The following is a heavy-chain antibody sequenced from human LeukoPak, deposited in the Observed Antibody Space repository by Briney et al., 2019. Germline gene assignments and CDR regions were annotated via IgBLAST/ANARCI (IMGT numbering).Heavy chain of an antibody. CDR1: GYTFTGYY. CDR3: AGPYYDILTGYYSHYYYGMDV. D-gene: IGHD3-9*01. J-gene: IGHJ6*02. CDR2: INPNSGGT. Sequence: GASVKVSCKASGYTFTGYYMHWVRQAPGQGLEWMGRINPNSGGTNYAQKFQGRVTMTGDTSISTAYMELSRLRSDDTAVYYCAGPYYDILTGYYSHYYYGMDVWGQGTTVTVSS. V-gene: IGHV1-2*06.